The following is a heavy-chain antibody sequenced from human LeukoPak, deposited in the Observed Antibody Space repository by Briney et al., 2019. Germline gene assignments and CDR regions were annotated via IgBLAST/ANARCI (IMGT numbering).Heavy chain of an antibody. CDR2: ISGSGTST. D-gene: IGHD3-3*01. CDR3: AKAPSGYYTQDFDY. Sequence: GGSLRLSCAASGFIFSYYAMSGVRQAPGKGLEWVSGISGSGTSTYYADSVKGRFTISRDNSKNTLYLQVNSLRAEDTAVYYCAKAPSGYYTQDFDYWGQGTLVTVSS. V-gene: IGHV3-23*01. CDR1: GFIFSYYA. J-gene: IGHJ4*02.